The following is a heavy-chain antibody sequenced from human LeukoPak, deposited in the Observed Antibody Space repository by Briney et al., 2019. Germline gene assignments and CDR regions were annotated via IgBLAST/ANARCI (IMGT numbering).Heavy chain of an antibody. J-gene: IGHJ5*02. Sequence: PGGSLRLSCAVSGFKFNTHNLNWVRQAPGKRLEWVSSISSGSKYILYADSVKGRFTVSRDNAKNSLYLQMNSLRAEDTAVYYCARVRAGLQAFDTWGQGTLVTVSS. CDR2: ISSGSKYI. CDR1: GFKFNTHN. CDR3: ARVRAGLQAFDT. D-gene: IGHD4-11*01. V-gene: IGHV3-21*01.